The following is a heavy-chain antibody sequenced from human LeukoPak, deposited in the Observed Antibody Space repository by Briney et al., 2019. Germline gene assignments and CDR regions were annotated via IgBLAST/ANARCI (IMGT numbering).Heavy chain of an antibody. D-gene: IGHD3-22*01. CDR2: IYYSGST. J-gene: IGHJ4*02. CDR1: GGSISSYY. Sequence: SEPLSLTCTVSGGSISSYYWSWIRQPPGKGLEWIGYIYYSGSTNYNPSLKSRVTISVDTSKNQFSLKLSSVTAADTAVYYCARDRAYYYDSSGYYYFDHWGQGTLVTVSS. CDR3: ARDRAYYYDSSGYYYFDH. V-gene: IGHV4-59*01.